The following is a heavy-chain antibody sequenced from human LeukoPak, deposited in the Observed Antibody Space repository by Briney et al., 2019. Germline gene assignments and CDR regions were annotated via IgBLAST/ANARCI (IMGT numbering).Heavy chain of an antibody. J-gene: IGHJ4*02. Sequence: SETLSLTCTVSGGSISSYYWSWIRQPPGKGLEWIGYIYYSGSTNYNPSLKSRVTISVDTSKNQFSLKLSSVTAADTAVYYCASALGCSSTSCSFNDYWGQGTLVTVSS. CDR3: ASALGCSSTSCSFNDY. CDR2: IYYSGST. D-gene: IGHD2-2*01. V-gene: IGHV4-59*12. CDR1: GGSISSYY.